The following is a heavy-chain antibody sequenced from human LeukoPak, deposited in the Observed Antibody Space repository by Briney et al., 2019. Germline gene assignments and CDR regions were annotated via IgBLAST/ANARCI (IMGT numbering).Heavy chain of an antibody. D-gene: IGHD4-23*01. Sequence: GGSLRLSCAASGFSVGTNYMTWVRQAPGKGLEWVSMIYAGGNTYYRDSVKGRFTISRDSSKNTVFLHMSGLRDDDTAVYYCVGGHDLEFEFWGQGILVIVSS. J-gene: IGHJ5*01. CDR1: GFSVGTNY. CDR2: IYAGGNT. CDR3: VGGHDLEFEF. V-gene: IGHV3-53*01.